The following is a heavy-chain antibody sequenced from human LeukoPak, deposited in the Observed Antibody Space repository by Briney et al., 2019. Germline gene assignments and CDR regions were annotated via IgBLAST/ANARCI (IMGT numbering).Heavy chain of an antibody. V-gene: IGHV4-34*01. CDR2: INHSGST. Sequence: SETLSLTCAVYGGSFSGYYWSWIRQPPGKGLEWIGEINHSGSTNYNPSLKSRVTISVDTSKNQFSLKLSSVTAADTAVYYCARGQRRYQLLRPYYYYYGMDVWGQGTTVTVSS. CDR3: ARGQRRYQLLRPYYYYYGMDV. D-gene: IGHD2-2*01. J-gene: IGHJ6*02. CDR1: GGSFSGYY.